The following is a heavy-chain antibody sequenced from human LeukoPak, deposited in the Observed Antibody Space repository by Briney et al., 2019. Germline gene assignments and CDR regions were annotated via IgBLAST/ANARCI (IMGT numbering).Heavy chain of an antibody. CDR1: GGSISSYY. J-gene: IGHJ3*02. CDR2: IYYSGST. V-gene: IGHV4-59*08. Sequence: PSETLSLTCSVSGGSISSYYWSWIRQPPGKGLEWIGYIYYSGSTNYNPSLKSRVTISVDTSKNQFSLKLSSVTAADTAVYYCARTDIVVVVAAVGGGFDIWGQGTMVTVSS. CDR3: ARTDIVVVVAAVGGGFDI. D-gene: IGHD2-15*01.